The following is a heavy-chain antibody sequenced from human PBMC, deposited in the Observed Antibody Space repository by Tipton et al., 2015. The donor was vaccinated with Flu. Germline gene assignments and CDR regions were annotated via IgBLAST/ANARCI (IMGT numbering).Heavy chain of an antibody. J-gene: IGHJ5*01. D-gene: IGHD2-15*01. Sequence: TLSLTCSVSGIPMRRGIQSWCWIRQSAGKGLEWIGLIYTNGDTTYNPSLKSRVTISIDTSKNQLSLSLPSVTAADTAVYYCARDSGAYPLGFDPWGRGTLVTVSS. V-gene: IGHV4-61*02. CDR1: GIPMRRGIQS. CDR3: ARDSGAYPLGFDP. CDR2: IYTNGDT.